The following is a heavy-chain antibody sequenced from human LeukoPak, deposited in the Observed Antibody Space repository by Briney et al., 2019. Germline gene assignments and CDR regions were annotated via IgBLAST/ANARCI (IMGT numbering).Heavy chain of an antibody. CDR1: GGSISSYY. D-gene: IGHD2-21*02. J-gene: IGHJ6*02. V-gene: IGHV4-59*08. CDR3: ARCKGMVTANPDNEVYYYYGMDV. Sequence: PSETLSLTCTVSGGSISSYYWSWIRQPPGKGLEWIGYIYYSGSTNYNPSLKSRVTISVDTSKNQFSLKLSSVTAADTAVYYCARCKGMVTANPDNEVYYYYGMDVWGQGTTVTVSS. CDR2: IYYSGST.